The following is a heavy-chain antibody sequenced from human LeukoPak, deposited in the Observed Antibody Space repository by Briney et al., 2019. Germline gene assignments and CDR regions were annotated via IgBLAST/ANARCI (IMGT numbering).Heavy chain of an antibody. Sequence: ASVKVSCKASGYTFTGYYMHWVRQTPGQGLEWMGRTNPDSDDTDYAQKFQGRVTMTRDTSISTAYMELSSLRSDDTAVYYCARDGLSPLDYWGQGTLVTVSS. V-gene: IGHV1-2*06. CDR3: ARDGLSPLDY. CDR1: GYTFTGYY. J-gene: IGHJ4*02. CDR2: TNPDSDDT. D-gene: IGHD3-3*02.